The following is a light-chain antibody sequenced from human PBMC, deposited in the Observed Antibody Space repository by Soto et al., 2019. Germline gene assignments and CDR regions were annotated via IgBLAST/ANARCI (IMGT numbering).Light chain of an antibody. Sequence: DIQMTQSPSTLSASVGDRVTITCRASQKISTSLAWFQQKPGKAPKLLIYKASNLESGVPSRFSGTGSGTEFTLSISNLQPDDFATYYCQQYNTYSHMYSFGQGTKLEIK. V-gene: IGKV1-5*03. CDR1: QKISTS. CDR2: KAS. J-gene: IGKJ2*01. CDR3: QQYNTYSHMYS.